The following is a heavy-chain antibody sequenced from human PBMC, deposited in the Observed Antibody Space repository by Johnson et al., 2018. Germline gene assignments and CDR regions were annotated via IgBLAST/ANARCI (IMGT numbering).Heavy chain of an antibody. CDR1: GFTFSSYG. J-gene: IGHJ6*02. D-gene: IGHD6-13*01. CDR2: IWYDGSNK. CDR3: ARAESSPHYGRDV. V-gene: IGHV3-33*01. Sequence: QVQLVQSGGGVVQPGRSLRLSCAASGFTFSSYGMHWVRQAPGKGLEWVAVIWYDGSNKYYADSVKGRFTISRDNSKNTLYLQKNSLRAEDTAVYYCARAESSPHYGRDVWGQGTTVTVSS.